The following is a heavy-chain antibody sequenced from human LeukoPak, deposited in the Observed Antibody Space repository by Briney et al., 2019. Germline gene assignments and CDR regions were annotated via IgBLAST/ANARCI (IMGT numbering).Heavy chain of an antibody. CDR1: GFTVSSNY. D-gene: IGHD6-13*01. J-gene: IGHJ4*02. V-gene: IGHV3-53*01. CDR3: ARVRSSWYGAFDY. Sequence: GSLRLSCAASGFTVSSNYMSWVRQAPGKGLEWVSVIYSGGSTYYADSVKGRFTISRDNSKNTLYLQMNSLRAEDTAVYYCARVRSSWYGAFDYWGQGTLVTVSS. CDR2: IYSGGST.